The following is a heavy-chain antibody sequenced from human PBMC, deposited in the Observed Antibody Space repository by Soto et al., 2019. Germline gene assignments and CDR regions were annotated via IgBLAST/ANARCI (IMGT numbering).Heavy chain of an antibody. CDR2: IIPIFGTA. CDR3: ARGTDMTTVSYGMDV. J-gene: IGHJ6*02. V-gene: IGHV1-69*12. CDR1: GGTFSSYA. Sequence: QVQLVQSGAEVKKPGSSVKVSCKASGGTFSSYAISWVRQAPGQGLEWMGGIIPIFGTANYARKFQGRVTITADESTSTAYMELSSLRSDDTAVYYCARGTDMTTVSYGMDVWGRGTTVTVSS. D-gene: IGHD4-17*01.